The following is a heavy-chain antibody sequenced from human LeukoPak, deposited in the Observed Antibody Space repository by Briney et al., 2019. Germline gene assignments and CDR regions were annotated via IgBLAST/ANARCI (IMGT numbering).Heavy chain of an antibody. D-gene: IGHD2-21*02. J-gene: IGHJ4*02. CDR1: GGSISSGDYY. CDR2: IYYSGST. CDR3: ARVAGFSSLLVVTAIHSHYFDY. Sequence: SETLSLTCTVSGGSISSGDYYWGWIRQPPGKGLEWIGSIYYSGSTYYNPSLKSRVTISVDTSKNQFSLKLSSVTAADTAMYYCARVAGFSSLLVVTAIHSHYFDYWGQGTLVTVSS. V-gene: IGHV4-39*01.